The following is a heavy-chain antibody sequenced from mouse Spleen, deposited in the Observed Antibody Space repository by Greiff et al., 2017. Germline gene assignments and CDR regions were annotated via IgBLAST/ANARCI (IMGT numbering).Heavy chain of an antibody. CDR2: IYPRDGST. V-gene: IGHV1-85*01. J-gene: IGHJ2*01. D-gene: IGHD1-1*01. CDR3: ARDYYYGSPYFDY. CDR1: GYTFTSYD. Sequence: VQLQQSGPELVKPGASVKLSCKASGYTFTSYDINWVKQRPGQGLEWIGWIYPRDGSTKYNEKFKGKATLTVDTSSSTAYMELHSLTSEDSAVYFCARDYYYGSPYFDYWGQGTTLTVSS.